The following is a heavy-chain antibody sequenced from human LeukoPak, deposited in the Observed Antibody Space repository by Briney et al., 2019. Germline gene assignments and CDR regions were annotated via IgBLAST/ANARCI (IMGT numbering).Heavy chain of an antibody. J-gene: IGHJ4*02. CDR2: ISAYNGNT. CDR3: AINPLPTRGSPGGVIPAANLDY. Sequence: GASVKVSCKASGYTFTSYGISWVRQAPGQGLEWMGWISAYNGNTNYAQKLQGRVTMTTDTSTSTAYMELRSLRSDDTAVYYCAINPLPTRGSPGGVIPAANLDYWGQGTLVTVSS. CDR1: GYTFTSYG. V-gene: IGHV1-18*01. D-gene: IGHD2-2*01.